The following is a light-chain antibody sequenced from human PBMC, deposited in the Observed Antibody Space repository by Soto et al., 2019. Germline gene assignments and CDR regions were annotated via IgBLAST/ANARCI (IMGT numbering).Light chain of an antibody. Sequence: EIVLTQSPATLSLSPGESATLSCRASQSVSSYLAWYQQKLGQAPRLLIYDASNRATGIPARFSGSGSGTDFTLTISSLEPEDFVVYYCQQYDNWPPTFGQGTRLEIK. V-gene: IGKV3-11*01. CDR3: QQYDNWPPT. CDR1: QSVSSY. J-gene: IGKJ5*01. CDR2: DAS.